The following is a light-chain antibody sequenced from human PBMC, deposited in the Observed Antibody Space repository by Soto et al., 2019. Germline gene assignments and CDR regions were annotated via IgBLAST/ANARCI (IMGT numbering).Light chain of an antibody. Sequence: HSALTQPASVSGSPGQSITISCTGTSSDVGGYNYVSWYQQHPGKAPKLMIYDVSNRPSGVSNRFSGSKSGNTASLTISGLQAEDEADYYCSSYTSSSVVVFGGGTQLTVL. CDR2: DVS. CDR3: SSYTSSSVVV. J-gene: IGLJ2*01. V-gene: IGLV2-14*01. CDR1: SSDVGGYNY.